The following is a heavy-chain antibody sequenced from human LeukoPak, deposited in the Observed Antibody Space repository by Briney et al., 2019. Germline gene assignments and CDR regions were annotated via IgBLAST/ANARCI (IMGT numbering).Heavy chain of an antibody. CDR2: ISAYNGNT. J-gene: IGHJ4*02. CDR1: GYTFTSYG. Sequence: ASVKVSCKASGYTFTSYGISWVRQAPGQGLEWMGWISAYNGNTNYAQNLQDRVIMTRDTSTNTAYMELRNLRSDDTAVYYCTRDEAVTNDYWGQGTLVTVSS. D-gene: IGHD4-17*01. CDR3: TRDEAVTNDY. V-gene: IGHV1-18*01.